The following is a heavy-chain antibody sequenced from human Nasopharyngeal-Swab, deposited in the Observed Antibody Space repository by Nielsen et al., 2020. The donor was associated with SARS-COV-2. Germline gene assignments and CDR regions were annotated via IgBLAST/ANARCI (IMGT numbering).Heavy chain of an antibody. J-gene: IGHJ4*02. CDR1: GFPFSSYA. CDR3: AKDRVGAQYYFDY. D-gene: IGHD1-26*01. V-gene: IGHV3-23*01. Sequence: GESLKISCAASGFPFSSYAMSWVRQAPGKGLEWVSAISGSGGSTYYADSVKGRFTISRDNSKNTLYLQMNSLRAEDTAVYYCAKDRVGAQYYFDYWGQGTLVTVSS. CDR2: ISGSGGST.